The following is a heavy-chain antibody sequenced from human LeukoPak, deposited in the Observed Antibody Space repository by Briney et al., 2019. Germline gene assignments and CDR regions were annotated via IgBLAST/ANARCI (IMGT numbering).Heavy chain of an antibody. V-gene: IGHV1-46*01. CDR3: ARDRTYYYDSSGYYPLDY. D-gene: IGHD3-22*01. J-gene: IGHJ4*02. Sequence: GASVKVSCKASGYTFTSYYMHWVRQVPGQGLEWMGIINPSGGSTNYAQKLQGRVTMTTDTSTSTAYMELRSLRSDDTAVYYCARDRTYYYDSSGYYPLDYWGQGTLVTVSS. CDR2: INPSGGST. CDR1: GYTFTSYY.